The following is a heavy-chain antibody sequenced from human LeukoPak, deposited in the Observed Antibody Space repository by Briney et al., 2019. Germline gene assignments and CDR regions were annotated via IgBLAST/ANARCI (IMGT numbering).Heavy chain of an antibody. D-gene: IGHD3-10*01. CDR1: GFTFSSIS. CDR2: ISSSSSYI. J-gene: IGHJ4*02. V-gene: IGHV3-21*01. Sequence: GGSLGSSCEASGFTFSSISLNWFGQAQGKGLEWVSSISSSSSYIYYADSVKGRFTISRDNAKNSLYLQMNSLRAEDTAVYYCATGNYNRVYWGQGTLVTVSS. CDR3: ATGNYNRVY.